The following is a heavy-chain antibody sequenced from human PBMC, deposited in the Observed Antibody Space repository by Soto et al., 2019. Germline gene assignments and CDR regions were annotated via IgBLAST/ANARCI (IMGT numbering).Heavy chain of an antibody. J-gene: IGHJ4*02. V-gene: IGHV1-69*01. Sequence: QVQLVQSGAEVKKPGSSVKVSCKASGGTFSSYAISWVRQAPGQGLEWMGGIIPIFGTANYAQKFQGRVRITADESTSTAYMELSSLRSEDTAVYYCARGTEYYYDSSGYYYRYYFDYWGQGTLVTVS. D-gene: IGHD3-22*01. CDR2: IIPIFGTA. CDR3: ARGTEYYYDSSGYYYRYYFDY. CDR1: GGTFSSYA.